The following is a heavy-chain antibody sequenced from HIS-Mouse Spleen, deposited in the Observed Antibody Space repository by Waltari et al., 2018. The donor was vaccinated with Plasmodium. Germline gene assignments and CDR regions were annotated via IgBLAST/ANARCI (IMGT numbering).Heavy chain of an antibody. D-gene: IGHD3-3*01. CDR1: GFTFSSYG. Sequence: QVQLVESGGGVVQPGRSLRLSCAPPGFTFSSYGMPWVRQAPGKGLEWVAVISYDGSNKYYADSVKGRFTISRDNSKNTLYLQMNSLRAEDTAVYYCAKEVLGYYDFWSRPDYWGQGTLVTVSS. CDR3: AKEVLGYYDFWSRPDY. J-gene: IGHJ4*02. CDR2: ISYDGSNK. V-gene: IGHV3-30*18.